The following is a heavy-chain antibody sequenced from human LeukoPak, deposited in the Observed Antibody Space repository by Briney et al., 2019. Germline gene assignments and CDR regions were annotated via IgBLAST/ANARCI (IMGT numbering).Heavy chain of an antibody. CDR1: GFXFSRYW. CDR2: INSDGSTT. Sequence: PGGSLTLSCAASGFXFSRYWMNWVRQAPGKGLVWVSRINSDGSTTRYADSVKGRFTISRDNAKNTMYLQMNSLRAEDTAVYYCARENFYGMDVWGQGTTVTVSS. V-gene: IGHV3-74*01. CDR3: ARENFYGMDV. J-gene: IGHJ6*02.